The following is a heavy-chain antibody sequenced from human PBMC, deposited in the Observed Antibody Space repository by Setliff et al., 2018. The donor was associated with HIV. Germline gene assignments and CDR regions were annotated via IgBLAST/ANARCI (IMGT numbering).Heavy chain of an antibody. CDR2: IYYSGRT. D-gene: IGHD3-10*01. Sequence: SETLSLTCAVYGGSFSGSYWSWIRQPPGKGLEWIGSIYYSGRTDDNPSLSSRVTISVDTSTNQSSLQLSSVTAADTAVYYCARVAMVRGVIPPDFDYYYYYMDVWGKGTTVTVSS. V-gene: IGHV4-34*01. J-gene: IGHJ6*03. CDR3: ARVAMVRGVIPPDFDYYYYYMDV. CDR1: GGSFSGSY.